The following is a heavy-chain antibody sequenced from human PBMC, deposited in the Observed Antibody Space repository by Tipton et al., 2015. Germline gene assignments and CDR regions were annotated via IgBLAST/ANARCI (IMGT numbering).Heavy chain of an antibody. CDR2: IYYSGDM. D-gene: IGHD4-17*01. J-gene: IGHJ4*02. CDR3: ASLLLYGDYVHGLGY. Sequence: TLSLTCTVSGVSISGTSYYWGWIRQPPGKGLEWIGSIYYSGDMYYNPSLKSRVAMSVDTSNNHFSLRRTSLTASDTAVYYWASLLLYGDYVHGLGYWGRGTLVTVSS. V-gene: IGHV4-39*02. CDR1: GVSISGTSYY.